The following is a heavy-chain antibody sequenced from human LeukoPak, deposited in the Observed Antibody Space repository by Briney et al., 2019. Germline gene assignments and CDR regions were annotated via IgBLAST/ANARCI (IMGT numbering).Heavy chain of an antibody. CDR3: ATDDSGSYFFDY. D-gene: IGHD1-26*01. CDR2: FDPEDGET. CDR1: GYTLTELS. J-gene: IGHJ4*02. V-gene: IGHV1-24*01. Sequence: ASVKVSCKVSGYTLTELSMHWVRQAPGKGLEWMGGFDPEDGETIYAQKFQGRVTMTEDTSTGTAYMELSSLRSEDMAVYYCATDDSGSYFFDYWGQGTLVTVSS.